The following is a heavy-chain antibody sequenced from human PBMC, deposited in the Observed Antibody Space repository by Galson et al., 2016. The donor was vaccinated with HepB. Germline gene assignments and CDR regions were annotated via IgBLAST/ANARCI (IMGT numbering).Heavy chain of an antibody. CDR1: GGSISSINW. CDR2: INYREIT. CDR3: ASLTMYERGS. V-gene: IGHV4-4*02. J-gene: IGHJ4*02. Sequence: SETLSLTCVVSGGSISSINWWSWVRQPPGKGLEWIGEINYREITHYHPALKSRVTISIDKSNNQFSLKLTSVTAADTAVYYCASLTMYERGSGGLGTLVTV. D-gene: IGHD2-8*01.